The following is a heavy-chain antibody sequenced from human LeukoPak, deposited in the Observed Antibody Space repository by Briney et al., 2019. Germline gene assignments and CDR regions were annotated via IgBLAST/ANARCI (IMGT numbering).Heavy chain of an antibody. D-gene: IGHD3-10*01. CDR3: AKDLEGSGSYYPPLGLYGMDV. CDR1: GFTFSNFW. Sequence: GGSLRLSCAASGFTFSNFWMSWVRQAPGKGLEWVANIKQDGSEKYYVDSLKGRFTISRDNAKNSLYLQMNSLRAEDTAVYYCAKDLEGSGSYYPPLGLYGMDVWGQGTTVTVSS. CDR2: IKQDGSEK. V-gene: IGHV3-7*03. J-gene: IGHJ6*02.